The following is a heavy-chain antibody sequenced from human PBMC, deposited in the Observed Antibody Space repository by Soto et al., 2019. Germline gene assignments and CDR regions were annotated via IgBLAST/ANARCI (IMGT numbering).Heavy chain of an antibody. Sequence: SVKVSCKASGRTFSSYAISWVRQAPGQRLEWLGGIIPIFGTANYAQKFQGRVTITADESTSTAYMELSSLRSEDTAVYYCARDWGYCSGGSCRPPYGMDVWGQGTTVTVSS. CDR1: GRTFSSYA. CDR3: ARDWGYCSGGSCRPPYGMDV. J-gene: IGHJ6*02. V-gene: IGHV1-69*13. D-gene: IGHD2-15*01. CDR2: IIPIFGTA.